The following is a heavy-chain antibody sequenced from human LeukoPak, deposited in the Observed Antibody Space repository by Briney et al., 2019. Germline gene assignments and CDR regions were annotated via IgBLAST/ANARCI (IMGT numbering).Heavy chain of an antibody. Sequence: GASVKVSCKASGYTFTSYGISWVRQAPGQGLEWMGWISAYNGNTNYAQKLQGRVTMTTDTSTSTAYTELRSLRSDDTAVYYCARDTMIVVTRDYYYYMDVWGKGTTVTISS. CDR2: ISAYNGNT. D-gene: IGHD3-22*01. CDR1: GYTFTSYG. J-gene: IGHJ6*03. V-gene: IGHV1-18*01. CDR3: ARDTMIVVTRDYYYYMDV.